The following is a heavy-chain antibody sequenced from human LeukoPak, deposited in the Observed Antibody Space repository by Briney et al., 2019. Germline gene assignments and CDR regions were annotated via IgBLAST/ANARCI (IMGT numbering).Heavy chain of an antibody. V-gene: IGHV3-30-3*01. J-gene: IGHJ6*02. D-gene: IGHD4-23*01. Sequence: GGSLRLSCAASGFTFSSYAMHWVRQAPGKGLEWVAVISYDGSNKYYADSVKGRFTISRDNSKNTLYLQMNSLRAEDTAVYYCAREGYGGNPPNYYYYGMDVWGQGTTVTVSS. CDR2: ISYDGSNK. CDR3: AREGYGGNPPNYYYYGMDV. CDR1: GFTFSSYA.